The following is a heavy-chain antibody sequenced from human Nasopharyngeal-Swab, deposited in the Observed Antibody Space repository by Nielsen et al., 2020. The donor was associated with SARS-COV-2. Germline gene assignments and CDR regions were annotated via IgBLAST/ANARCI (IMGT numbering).Heavy chain of an antibody. CDR1: GVSITSQY. J-gene: IGHJ5*02. V-gene: IGHV4-59*11. Sequence: SETLSLTCTVSGVSITSQYWSWIRQPPGKGLEWIGYISHNSGTSYNPSLKSRVTMFMDTSKNQFSLRQRSVTAADTAVYYCAKEGATGWFDPWGQGTLVTVSS. CDR2: ISHNSGT. CDR3: AKEGATGWFDP.